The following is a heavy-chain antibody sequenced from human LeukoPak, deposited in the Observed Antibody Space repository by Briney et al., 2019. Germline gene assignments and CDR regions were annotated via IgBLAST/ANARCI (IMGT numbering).Heavy chain of an antibody. J-gene: IGHJ6*03. CDR3: ARDRIAVAGSAHYYYYYYMDV. CDR2: ISYDGSNK. D-gene: IGHD6-19*01. Sequence: GRSLRLSCAASGFTFSSYGMHWVRQAPGKGLEWVAVISYDGSNKYYADSVKGRFTISRDNAKNSLYLQMNSLRAEDTAVYYCARDRIAVAGSAHYYYYYYMDVWGKGTTVTISS. CDR1: GFTFSSYG. V-gene: IGHV3-30*03.